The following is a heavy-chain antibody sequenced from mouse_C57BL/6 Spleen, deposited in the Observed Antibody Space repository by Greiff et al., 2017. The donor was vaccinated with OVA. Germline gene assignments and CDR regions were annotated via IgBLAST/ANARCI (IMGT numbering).Heavy chain of an antibody. CDR1: GYSFTDYN. V-gene: IGHV1-39*01. Sequence: VQLQQSGPELVKPGASVKISCKTSGYSFTDYNMNWVKQSNGKSLEWIGVINPNYGTTSYNQKFKGKATLTVDQSSSTAYMQLNSLTSEDSAVYYCARNDYGSSPTGFDYWGQGTTLTVSS. D-gene: IGHD1-1*01. CDR3: ARNDYGSSPTGFDY. CDR2: INPNYGTT. J-gene: IGHJ2*01.